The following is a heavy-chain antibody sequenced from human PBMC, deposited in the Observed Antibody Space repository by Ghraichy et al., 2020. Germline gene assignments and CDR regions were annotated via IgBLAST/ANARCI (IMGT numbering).Heavy chain of an antibody. D-gene: IGHD6-19*01. CDR3: ARESEQWLDYFAFDI. Sequence: LNISCAASGFTFSSYAMHWVRQAPGKGLEWVAVISYDGSNKYYADSVKGRFTISRDNSKNTLYLQMNSLRAEDTAVYYCARESEQWLDYFAFDIWGQGTMVTVSS. J-gene: IGHJ3*02. V-gene: IGHV3-30*04. CDR2: ISYDGSNK. CDR1: GFTFSSYA.